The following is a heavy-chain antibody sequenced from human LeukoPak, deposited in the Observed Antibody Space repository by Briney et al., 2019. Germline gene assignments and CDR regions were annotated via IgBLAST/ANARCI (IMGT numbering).Heavy chain of an antibody. J-gene: IGHJ4*02. D-gene: IGHD3-16*02. CDR3: ARDYASYVWGSYPDY. Sequence: PGGSLRLSCAASGFTFSSYGMHWVRQAPGKGLEWVAVISYDGSNKYYADSVKGRFTISRDNSKNTLYLQMNSLRAEDTAVYYCARDYASYVWGSYPDYWGQGTLVTVSS. CDR1: GFTFSSYG. V-gene: IGHV3-30*03. CDR2: ISYDGSNK.